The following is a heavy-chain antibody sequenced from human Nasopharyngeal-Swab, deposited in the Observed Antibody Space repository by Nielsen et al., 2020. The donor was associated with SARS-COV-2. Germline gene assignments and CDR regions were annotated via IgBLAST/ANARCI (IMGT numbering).Heavy chain of an antibody. D-gene: IGHD3-3*01. CDR2: MNPNSGNT. Sequence: ASVKVSCTASGYTFTSYDVNWVRQATGQGLEWMGWMNPNSGNTGYAQKFQGRVTMTRNTSISTAYMELSSLRSEDTAVYYCARTYYDFWSGYFTNDYWGQGTLVTVSS. V-gene: IGHV1-8*01. CDR1: GYTFTSYD. CDR3: ARTYYDFWSGYFTNDY. J-gene: IGHJ4*02.